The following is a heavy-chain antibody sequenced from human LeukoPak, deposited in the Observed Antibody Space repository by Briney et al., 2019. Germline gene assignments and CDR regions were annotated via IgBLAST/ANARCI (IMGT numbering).Heavy chain of an antibody. Sequence: SETLSLTCTVSGGSISSSSYYWGWIRHPPGKGLEWVGSIYYSGSTYYNPSLKSRVTISVDTPKSQFSLKLSSVTAADTAVYYCARHESSSWYAGWFDPWGQGTLVTVSS. CDR1: GGSISSSSYY. CDR3: ARHESSSWYAGWFDP. J-gene: IGHJ5*02. V-gene: IGHV4-39*01. D-gene: IGHD6-13*01. CDR2: IYYSGST.